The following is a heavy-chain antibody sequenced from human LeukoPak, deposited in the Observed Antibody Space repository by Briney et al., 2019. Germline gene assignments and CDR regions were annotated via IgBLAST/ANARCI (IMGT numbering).Heavy chain of an antibody. V-gene: IGHV4-30-2*03. J-gene: IGHJ4*02. CDR3: ATSPQYGGY. Sequence: SETLSLTCAVSGGSISSGGYSWSWIRQPPGKGLEWIGYIYHSGSTQHNPSLKSRVTISVDTSKNQFSLKLRSVTAADTAVYYCATSPQYGGYWGQGTLVTVSS. CDR1: GGSISSGGYS. D-gene: IGHD4-23*01. CDR2: IYHSGST.